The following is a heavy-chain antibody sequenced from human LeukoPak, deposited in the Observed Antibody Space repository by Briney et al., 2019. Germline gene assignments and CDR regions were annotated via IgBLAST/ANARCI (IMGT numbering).Heavy chain of an antibody. CDR2: IYYSGST. CDR1: GGSISSYY. CDR3: ARNIAGESFFDY. V-gene: IGHV4-59*08. D-gene: IGHD6-13*01. J-gene: IGHJ4*02. Sequence: SETLSLTCTVSGGSISSYYWSWIRQPPGKGLEWIGYIYYSGSTNYNPSLKSRVTISVDTSKNQFSLKLSSVTAADTAVYYCARNIAGESFFDYWGQGTLVTVSS.